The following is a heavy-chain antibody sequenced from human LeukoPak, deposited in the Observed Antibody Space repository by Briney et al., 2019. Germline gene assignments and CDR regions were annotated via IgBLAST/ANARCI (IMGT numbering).Heavy chain of an antibody. CDR1: GFTFSNFA. Sequence: GGSLRLSCAASGFTFSNFAMGWVRQAPGKGLEWVSIISANGGSIYYEDSLRGRFNISRDNSKSTVFLEMNGLRADDTAVYFCVKVGWSGFSYGSFASWGQGSLVPVSS. D-gene: IGHD5-18*01. J-gene: IGHJ4*02. CDR2: ISANGGSI. V-gene: IGHV3-23*01. CDR3: VKVGWSGFSYGSFAS.